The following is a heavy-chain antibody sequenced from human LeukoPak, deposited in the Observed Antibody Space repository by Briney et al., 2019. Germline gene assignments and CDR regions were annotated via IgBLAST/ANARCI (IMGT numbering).Heavy chain of an antibody. D-gene: IGHD3-10*01. J-gene: IGHJ4*02. CDR2: MNPNSGNT. CDR3: ASGSSDLWFGELLSHY. Sequence: ASVKVSCKASGYTFTSYDINWVRQATGQGLEWMGWMNPNSGNTGYAQKFQGRVTMTRNTTISTAYMELSSLRSEDTAVYYCASGSSDLWFGELLSHYWGQGTLVTVSS. V-gene: IGHV1-8*01. CDR1: GYTFTSYD.